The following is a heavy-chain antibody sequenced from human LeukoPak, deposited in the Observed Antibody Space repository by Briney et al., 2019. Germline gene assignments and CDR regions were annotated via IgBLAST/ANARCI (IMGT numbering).Heavy chain of an antibody. Sequence: SETLSLTCTVSGGSISSYYWSWIRQPPGKGLEWIGYIYYSGSTNYNPSLKSRVTISVDTSKNQFSLKLSSVTAADTAVYYCAGAGRFFGESDYWCQGTLVTVSS. V-gene: IGHV4-59*01. D-gene: IGHD3-10*01. CDR2: IYYSGST. CDR3: AGAGRFFGESDY. CDR1: GGSISSYY. J-gene: IGHJ4*02.